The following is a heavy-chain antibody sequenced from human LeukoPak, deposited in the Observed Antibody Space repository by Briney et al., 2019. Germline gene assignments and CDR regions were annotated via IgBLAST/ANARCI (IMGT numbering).Heavy chain of an antibody. CDR2: INHSGST. V-gene: IGHV4-34*01. Sequence: PSEALSLTCAVYSGSFSGYYWSWIRQPPGKGLEWIGEINHSGSTNYDPSLKSRVTISVDTSKNQFSLKMSSVTAADTAVYYCARSSGTGTFSYWGQGTLVTVSS. D-gene: IGHD6-25*01. CDR3: ARSSGTGTFSY. J-gene: IGHJ4*02. CDR1: SGSFSGYY.